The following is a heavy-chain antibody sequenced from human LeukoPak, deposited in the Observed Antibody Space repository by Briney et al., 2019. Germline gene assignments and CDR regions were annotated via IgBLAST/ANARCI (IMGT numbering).Heavy chain of an antibody. D-gene: IGHD4-23*01. CDR2: IITILGIA. Sequence: ASVKVSCKASGGTFTSYAISWVRQAPGQGLEWRGRIITILGIANYAQKFQGRVTITADKSTSTAYMALSSLRSEDTAVYYCARDRGNSSHWGQGTLVTVSS. CDR1: GGTFTSYA. J-gene: IGHJ4*02. V-gene: IGHV1-69*04. CDR3: ARDRGNSSH.